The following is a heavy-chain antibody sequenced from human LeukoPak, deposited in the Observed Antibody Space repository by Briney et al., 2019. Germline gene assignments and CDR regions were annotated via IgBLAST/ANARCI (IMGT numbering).Heavy chain of an antibody. V-gene: IGHV1-69*01. CDR2: IIPIFGRA. CDR3: ARGGQAEKGSSSSSIHHR. J-gene: IGHJ5*02. D-gene: IGHD6-13*01. CDR1: GGTFSSYA. Sequence: SVKVSCKASGGTFSSYAISWVRQAPGQGLEWMGGIIPIFGRANYAQKFQGRATITPDESTSTGYMELSSLRSADTAVYYCARGGQAEKGSSSSSIHHRWGQGTLVTVSS.